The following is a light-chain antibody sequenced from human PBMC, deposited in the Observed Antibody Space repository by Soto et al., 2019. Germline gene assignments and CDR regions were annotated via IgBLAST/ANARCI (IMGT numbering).Light chain of an antibody. Sequence: EIMMTQSPSTLSVSPGERATLSCRASQSVSDNLAWYQQKPGQAPRLLIYGASTRATGIPARFSGSGSGTEFTLTISSLQSEDFAVYYCQQANNWPYTFGQGTKVDIK. CDR3: QQANNWPYT. CDR1: QSVSDN. V-gene: IGKV3-15*01. J-gene: IGKJ2*01. CDR2: GAS.